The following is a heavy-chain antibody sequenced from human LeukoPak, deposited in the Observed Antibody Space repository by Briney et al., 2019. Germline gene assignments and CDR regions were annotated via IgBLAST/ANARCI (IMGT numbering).Heavy chain of an antibody. CDR2: ITSSSSTI. J-gene: IGHJ4*02. D-gene: IGHD6-19*01. V-gene: IGHV3-48*02. Sequence: PGGSLRLSCAASGFTFSSYSMTWVRQAPGKGLEWVSYITSSSSTIYYADSVKGRFTISRDNAKDSVFLQMNSLRDEDTAVYYCARWVAVAGTRFDYWGQGALVTVSS. CDR1: GFTFSSYS. CDR3: ARWVAVAGTRFDY.